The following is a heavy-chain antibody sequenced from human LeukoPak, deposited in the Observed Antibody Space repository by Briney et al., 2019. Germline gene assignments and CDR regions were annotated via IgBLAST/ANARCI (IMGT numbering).Heavy chain of an antibody. CDR3: AKQLAGTLYYYYYGMDV. Sequence: GGSLRLSCAASGFTFDDYAMHWVRQAPGKGLEWVSGISWNSGSIGYADSVKGRFTISRDNAKNSLYLQMNSLRAEDTALYYCAKQLAGTLYYYYYGMDVWGQGTTVTASS. V-gene: IGHV3-9*01. J-gene: IGHJ6*02. CDR1: GFTFDDYA. CDR2: ISWNSGSI. D-gene: IGHD1-1*01.